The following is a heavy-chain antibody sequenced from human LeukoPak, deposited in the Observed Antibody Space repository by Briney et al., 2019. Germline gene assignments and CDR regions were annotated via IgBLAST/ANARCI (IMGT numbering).Heavy chain of an antibody. CDR1: QFTFNLHA. CDR2: MSFDGSHI. V-gene: IGHV3-30*01. Sequence: PGGSLRLSCAASQFTFNLHAMNWVRQAPGKGLDWVAVMSFDGSHIYYADSVKGRFTISRDNSNNPLFLQMNSLNADDTAVYYCARGGTYYYQYYYMDVWGKGTTVTVSS. D-gene: IGHD3-16*01. J-gene: IGHJ6*03. CDR3: ARGGTYYYQYYYMDV.